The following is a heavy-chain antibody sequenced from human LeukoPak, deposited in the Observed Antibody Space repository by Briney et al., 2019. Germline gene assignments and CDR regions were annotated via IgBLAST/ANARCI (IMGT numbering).Heavy chain of an antibody. D-gene: IGHD5-18*01. Sequence: GGSLRLSCAASGFTFTSYWMTWVRQAPGKGLEWVANVRQDGGATYYGDSVKGRFTISRDNSKNPLFLQMNSLRADDTAIYYCATSKDTAGGPHWGQGTLVTVSS. CDR3: ATSKDTAGGPH. CDR2: VRQDGGAT. J-gene: IGHJ4*02. V-gene: IGHV3-7*01. CDR1: GFTFTSYW.